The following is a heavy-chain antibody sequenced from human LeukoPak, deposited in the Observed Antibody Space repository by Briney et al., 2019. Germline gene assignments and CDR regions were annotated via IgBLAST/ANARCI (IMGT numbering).Heavy chain of an antibody. V-gene: IGHV4-4*07. CDR3: ARDGCSSTSCYEYYGMDV. CDR1: GASISSYS. Sequence: PSETLSLTCTVSGASISSYSWSWIRQPAGKGLEWIGRIYTSGSTNYNPSLKSRVTMSVDTSKNQFSLKLSSVTAADTAVYYCARDGCSSTSCYEYYGMDVWGQGPTVTVSS. D-gene: IGHD2-2*01. CDR2: IYTSGST. J-gene: IGHJ6*02.